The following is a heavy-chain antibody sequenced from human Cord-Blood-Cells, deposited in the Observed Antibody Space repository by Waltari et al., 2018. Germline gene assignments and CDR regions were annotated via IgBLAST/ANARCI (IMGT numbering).Heavy chain of an antibody. CDR3: ARLAVVPAAFYYYYGMDV. J-gene: IGHJ6*02. V-gene: IGHV1-3*01. Sequence: QVQLVQSGAGVKKPGASVKVSCKASGYTFTSYAIHWVRQAPGQRLEWMGWINAGNGNTKYSQKFQGRVTITRDTSASTAYMELGSLRSEDTAVYYCARLAVVPAAFYYYYGMDVWGQGTTVTVSS. D-gene: IGHD2-2*01. CDR1: GYTFTSYA. CDR2: INAGNGNT.